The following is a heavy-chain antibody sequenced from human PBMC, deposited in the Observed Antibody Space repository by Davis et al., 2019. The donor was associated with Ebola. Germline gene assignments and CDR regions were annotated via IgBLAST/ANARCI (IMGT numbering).Heavy chain of an antibody. D-gene: IGHD6-19*01. V-gene: IGHV3-23*01. J-gene: IGHJ5*02. CDR3: AKDPSIAVAGNWFDP. CDR1: GFTFSSYS. CDR2: ISGSGGST. Sequence: GESLKISCAASGFTFSSYSMNWVRQAPGKGLEWVSAISGSGGSTYYADSVKGRFTISRDNSKNTLYLQMNSLRAEDTAVYYCAKDPSIAVAGNWFDPWGQGTLVTVSS.